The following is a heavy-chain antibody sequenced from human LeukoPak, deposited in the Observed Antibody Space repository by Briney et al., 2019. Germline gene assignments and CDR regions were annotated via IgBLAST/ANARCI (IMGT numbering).Heavy chain of an antibody. D-gene: IGHD3-3*01. CDR3: ATVNVLRFLEWLSLGAFDI. CDR2: FDPEYGET. CDR1: GYTLTELS. V-gene: IGHV1-24*01. Sequence: ASVKVSCKVSGYTLTELSMHWVRQAPGKGLEWMGGFDPEYGETIYAQKFQGRVTMTEDTSTDTAYMELSSLRSEDTAVYYCATVNVLRFLEWLSLGAFDIWGQGTMVTVSS. J-gene: IGHJ3*02.